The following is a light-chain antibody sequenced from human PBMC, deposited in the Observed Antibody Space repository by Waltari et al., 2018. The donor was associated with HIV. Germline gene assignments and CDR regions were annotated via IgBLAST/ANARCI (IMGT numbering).Light chain of an antibody. J-gene: IGLJ1*01. Sequence: QSGLPQPASVSGSPGQPLTISCPGTTSHVGGYNYVSWYQQHPGKAPKHIIYEVSNRPSGVSNRFSGSKSGNTASLTISGLQPEDETDYYCSSFSSSSTPYVFGTGTKVTVL. V-gene: IGLV2-14*01. CDR2: EVS. CDR1: TSHVGGYNY. CDR3: SSFSSSSTPYV.